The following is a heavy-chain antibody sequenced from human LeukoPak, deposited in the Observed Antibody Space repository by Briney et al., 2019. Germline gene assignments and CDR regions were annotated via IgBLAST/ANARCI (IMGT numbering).Heavy chain of an antibody. CDR3: AREFDGSASGAGY. CDR1: GFTFSGYS. V-gene: IGHV3-48*01. J-gene: IGHJ4*02. Sequence: GGSLRLSCAASGFTFSGYSMNWVRQAPGKGLEWVSYITSSSSAIYYADSVKGRFTISRDNAKNSLYLQMNSLRAEDTAVYYCAREFDGSASGAGYWGQGTLVTVSS. CDR2: ITSSSSAI. D-gene: IGHD1-26*01.